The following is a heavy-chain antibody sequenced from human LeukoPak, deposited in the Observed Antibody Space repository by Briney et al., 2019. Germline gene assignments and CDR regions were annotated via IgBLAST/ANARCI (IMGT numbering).Heavy chain of an antibody. Sequence: ASVKVSCKASGYTFTGYYMHWVRQAPGQGLEWMGWINPNSGGTNYAQKFQGRVTMTRDTSISTAYMELSRLRSDDTAVYYCARGASSSLNYYYYYMDVWSKGTTVTVSS. CDR1: GYTFTGYY. V-gene: IGHV1-2*02. CDR3: ARGASSSLNYYYYYMDV. CDR2: INPNSGGT. D-gene: IGHD6-13*01. J-gene: IGHJ6*03.